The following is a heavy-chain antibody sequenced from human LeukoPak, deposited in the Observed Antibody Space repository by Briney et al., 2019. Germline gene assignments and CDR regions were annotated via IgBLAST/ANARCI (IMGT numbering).Heavy chain of an antibody. V-gene: IGHV1-2*02. J-gene: IGHJ5*02. CDR1: GYTFTDYY. CDR2: INPNSGGT. CDR3: ARDLEL. Sequence: WASVTVSFTASGYTFTDYYIHWVRQAPGQGLEWMGWINPNSGGTNYAQNFQGRVTMTRDTSISTAYMELSRLRSDDTAVYYCARDLELWGQGTLVAVSS.